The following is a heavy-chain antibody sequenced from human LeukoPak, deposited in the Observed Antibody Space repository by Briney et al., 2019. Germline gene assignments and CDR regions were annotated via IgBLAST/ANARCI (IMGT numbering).Heavy chain of an antibody. CDR3: AKSILVVVPAAAADS. D-gene: IGHD2-2*01. CDR1: GFTFSSYA. J-gene: IGHJ4*02. Sequence: PGGSLRLSCAASGFTFSSYAVSWVRQAPGKGLEWVSSIIPSGGSTYYADSVKGRFTISRDNSKNTLYLQMNSLRAEDTAVYYCAKSILVVVPAAAADSWGQGTLVTVSS. CDR2: IIPSGGST. V-gene: IGHV3-23*01.